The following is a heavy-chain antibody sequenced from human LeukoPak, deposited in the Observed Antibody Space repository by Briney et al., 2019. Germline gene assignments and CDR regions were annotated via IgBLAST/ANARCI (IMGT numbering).Heavy chain of an antibody. D-gene: IGHD3-22*01. Sequence: GGSLRLSCAASGFTFSSYWMHWVRQAPGKGLVWVSRINSDGSSTSYTDSVKGRFTISRDNAKNTLYLQMNSLRAEDTAVYYCARESRYYYDSSGYYVHYYGMDVWGQGTTDTVSS. CDR2: INSDGSST. CDR3: ARESRYYYDSSGYYVHYYGMDV. V-gene: IGHV3-74*01. CDR1: GFTFSSYW. J-gene: IGHJ6*02.